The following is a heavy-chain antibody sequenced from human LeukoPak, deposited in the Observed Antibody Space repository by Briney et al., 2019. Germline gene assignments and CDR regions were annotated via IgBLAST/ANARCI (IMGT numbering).Heavy chain of an antibody. CDR2: IYYSGST. J-gene: IGHJ6*03. V-gene: IGHV4-39*07. Sequence: SETLSLTCTVSGGSISSSSDYWGWVRQPPGMGLEWIGSIYYSGSTYYNPSLKSRVTISVDTSKNQLSLKLSSVTAADTAVYYCATISSNCSGGSCAIYYYYMDVWGKGTTVTVSS. D-gene: IGHD2-15*01. CDR3: ATISSNCSGGSCAIYYYYMDV. CDR1: GGSISSSSDY.